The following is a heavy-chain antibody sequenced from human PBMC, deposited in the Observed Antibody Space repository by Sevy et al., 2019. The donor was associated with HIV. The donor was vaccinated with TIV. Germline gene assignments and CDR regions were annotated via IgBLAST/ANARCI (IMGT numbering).Heavy chain of an antibody. Sequence: GGSLRLSCAASGFTFSSYAMHWVRQAPGKGLEWVAVISYDGSNKYYADSVKGRFTISRDNSKNTLYLQMNSLRAEDTAVYYCARDPGHSGSYYIFDYWGQGTLVTDSS. CDR1: GFTFSSYA. D-gene: IGHD1-26*01. V-gene: IGHV3-30-3*01. J-gene: IGHJ4*02. CDR3: ARDPGHSGSYYIFDY. CDR2: ISYDGSNK.